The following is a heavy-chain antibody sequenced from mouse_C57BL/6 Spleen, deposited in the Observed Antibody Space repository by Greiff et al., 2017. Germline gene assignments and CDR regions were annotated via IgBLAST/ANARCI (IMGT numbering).Heavy chain of an antibody. CDR3: ARSPYYGSSSWYFDV. J-gene: IGHJ1*03. Sequence: QVQLQQSGPELVKPGASVKISCKASGYAFSSSWMNWVKQRPGKGLEWIGRIYPGDGDTNYNGKFKGKATLTADKSSSTAYMQLSSLTSEDSAVYVCARSPYYGSSSWYFDVWGTGTTVTVSS. D-gene: IGHD1-1*01. CDR2: IYPGDGDT. CDR1: GYAFSSSW. V-gene: IGHV1-82*01.